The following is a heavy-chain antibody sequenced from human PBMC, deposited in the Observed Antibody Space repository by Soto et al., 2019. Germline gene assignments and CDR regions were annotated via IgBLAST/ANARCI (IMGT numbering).Heavy chain of an antibody. CDR2: ISYDGSNK. D-gene: IGHD3-3*01. CDR3: AKDLQREDFWSGLEPNGAGYYYYGMDV. J-gene: IGHJ6*02. Sequence: GGSLRLSCAASGFTFSSYGMHWVRQAPGKGLEWVAVISYDGSNKYYADSVKGRFTISRDNSKNTLYLQMNSLRAEDTAVYYCAKDLQREDFWSGLEPNGAGYYYYGMDVWGQGTTVTVSS. CDR1: GFTFSSYG. V-gene: IGHV3-30*18.